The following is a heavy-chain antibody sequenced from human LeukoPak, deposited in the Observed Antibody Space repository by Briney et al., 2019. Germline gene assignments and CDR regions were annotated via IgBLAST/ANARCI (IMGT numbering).Heavy chain of an antibody. Sequence: GGSLRLSCAASGFTFDDYAMHWVRQAPGKGLEWVSGINWNSDSIAYADSVKGRFTISRDNAKNSLYLQMNSLRAEDTALYYCAKDTQRIQLSDFDYWGQGTLVTVSS. CDR3: AKDTQRIQLSDFDY. J-gene: IGHJ4*02. D-gene: IGHD5-18*01. CDR1: GFTFDDYA. CDR2: INWNSDSI. V-gene: IGHV3-9*01.